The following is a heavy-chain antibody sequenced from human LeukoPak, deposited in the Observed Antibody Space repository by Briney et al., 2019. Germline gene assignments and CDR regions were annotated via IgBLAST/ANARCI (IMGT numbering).Heavy chain of an antibody. D-gene: IGHD1-1*01. CDR2: IYYSGST. Sequence: SETLSLTCTVSGGSISSYYWSWIRQPPGKGPEWIGYIYYSGSTNYNPSLKSRVTISVDTSKNQFSLKLSSVTAADTAVYYCASSTQKSRRPWFDPWGQGTLVTVSS. V-gene: IGHV4-59*01. CDR3: ASSTQKSRRPWFDP. J-gene: IGHJ5*02. CDR1: GGSISSYY.